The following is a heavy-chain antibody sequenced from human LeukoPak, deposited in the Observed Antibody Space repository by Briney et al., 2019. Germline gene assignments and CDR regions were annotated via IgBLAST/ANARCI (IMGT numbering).Heavy chain of an antibody. J-gene: IGHJ4*02. CDR1: GYTFTSYG. CDR2: ISAYNGNT. Sequence: ASVKVSCKASGYTFTSYGISWVRQAPGQGLEWMGWISAYNGNTNYAQKLQGRVTMTTDTSTSTAYMELRSLRSDDTAVYYCASWRRITMVRGVITGLDYFDYWGQGTLVTVSS. D-gene: IGHD3-10*01. V-gene: IGHV1-18*01. CDR3: ASWRRITMVRGVITGLDYFDY.